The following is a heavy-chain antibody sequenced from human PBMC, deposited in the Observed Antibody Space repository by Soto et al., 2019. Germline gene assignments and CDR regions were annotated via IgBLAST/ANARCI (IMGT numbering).Heavy chain of an antibody. CDR2: ITPMFGTA. Sequence: QVQLVQSGAEVKKPGSSVKVSCKASGGPFSRYTISWVRQAPGQGLEWMGGITPMFGTANYAQKFQGRVTIAADESTSTAYMELSSLRSEDTAVYYCARQFDYESSGYYYAYWGQGTVVTVSS. CDR3: ARQFDYESSGYYYAY. D-gene: IGHD3-22*01. V-gene: IGHV1-69*01. CDR1: GGPFSRYT. J-gene: IGHJ4*02.